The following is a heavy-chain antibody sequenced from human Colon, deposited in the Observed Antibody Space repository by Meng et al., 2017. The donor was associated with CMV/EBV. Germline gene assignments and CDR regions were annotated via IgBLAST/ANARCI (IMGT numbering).Heavy chain of an antibody. V-gene: IGHV3-21*01. CDR1: GFTFRNYA. Sequence: GESLKISCAASGFTFRNYAMSWVRQAPGKGLEWLSFISSSSREIYYADSVKGRFTISRDNATNSLYLQMNSLRAEDSAVYYCATTIVVLPAATTDYWGQGTPVTVSS. J-gene: IGHJ4*02. CDR3: ATTIVVLPAATTDY. CDR2: ISSSSREI. D-gene: IGHD2-2*01.